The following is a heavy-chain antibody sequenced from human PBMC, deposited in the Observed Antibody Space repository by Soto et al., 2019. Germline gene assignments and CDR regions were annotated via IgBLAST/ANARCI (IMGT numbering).Heavy chain of an antibody. J-gene: IGHJ4*02. CDR2: IWYDGSNK. D-gene: IGHD5-12*01. V-gene: IGHV3-33*01. CDR1: GFTFSSYG. Sequence: GGSLRLSCAASGFTFSSYGMHWVRQAPGKGLEWVAVIWYDGSNKYYADSVKGRFTISRDNSKNTLYLQMNSLRAEDTAVYYCARLPEPDGYNYVDNFDYWGQGTLVTVSS. CDR3: ARLPEPDGYNYVDNFDY.